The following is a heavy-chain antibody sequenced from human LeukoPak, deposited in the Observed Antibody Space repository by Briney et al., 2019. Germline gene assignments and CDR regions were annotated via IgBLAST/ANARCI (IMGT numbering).Heavy chain of an antibody. CDR1: XGSIXXXX. Sequence: SETLSLTCTVSXGSIXXXXWRWIXQPPGXXXXWIGYIYYSGSTNYNPSLKSRVTISVDTSKNQFSLKLSSVTAADTAVYYCARRYSSGWYVDWGQVTLVTVSS. J-gene: IGHJ4*02. CDR3: ARRYSSGWYVD. CDR2: IYYSGST. D-gene: IGHD6-19*01. V-gene: IGHV4-59*01.